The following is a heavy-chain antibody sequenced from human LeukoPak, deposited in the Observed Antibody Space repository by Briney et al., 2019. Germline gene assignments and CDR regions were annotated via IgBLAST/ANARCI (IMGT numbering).Heavy chain of an antibody. D-gene: IGHD6-19*01. Sequence: ASVKVSCKVSGYTLTELAMHWVRQAPGKGLEWMGGFDPEDGETIYAQKFQGRVTMTEDTSTDTAYMELSGLRSEDTAVYYCATGQGYSSGWVFDYWGQGTLVTVSS. CDR3: ATGQGYSSGWVFDY. CDR2: FDPEDGET. V-gene: IGHV1-24*01. J-gene: IGHJ4*02. CDR1: GYTLTELA.